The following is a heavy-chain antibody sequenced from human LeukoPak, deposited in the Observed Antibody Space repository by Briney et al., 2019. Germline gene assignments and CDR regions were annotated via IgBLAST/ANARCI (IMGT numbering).Heavy chain of an antibody. CDR1: GFTFSSYA. Sequence: PGGSLRLSCAASGFTFSSYAMTWVRQAPGKGLEWVSAISAGGGSTYYADSVKGRFTISRDNSKNTLYLQVNSLRAEDTAVYYWAKAGGWTNYFDCWGQGTLVSDSS. V-gene: IGHV3-23*01. CDR2: ISAGGGST. D-gene: IGHD6-19*01. J-gene: IGHJ4*02. CDR3: AKAGGWTNYFDC.